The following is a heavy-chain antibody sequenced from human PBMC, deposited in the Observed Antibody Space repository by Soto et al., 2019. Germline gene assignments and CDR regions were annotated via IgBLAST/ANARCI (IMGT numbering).Heavy chain of an antibody. CDR2: MNQAGSEK. V-gene: IGHV3-7*05. D-gene: IGHD1-26*01. CDR1: GFSFRDYW. Sequence: GGSLRLSCGASGFSFRDYWMTWVRQAPGKGLEWVANMNQAGSEKNYVDSVKGRFIISRDNAQNSLYLQTDSLRAEDTAVYYCARQHSGSYYFDYWGLGTLVTVSS. CDR3: ARQHSGSYYFDY. J-gene: IGHJ4*02.